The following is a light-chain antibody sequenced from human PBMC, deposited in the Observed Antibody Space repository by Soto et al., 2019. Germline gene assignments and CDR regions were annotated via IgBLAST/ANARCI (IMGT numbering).Light chain of an antibody. CDR3: QAWDSSVV. V-gene: IGLV3-1*01. Sequence: SYELTQPPSVSVSPGQTASITCSGDKLGDKYACWYHQKPGQSPVLVIYQDSKRPSGIPERFSGSNSGNTATLTISGTQARDEADYYCQAWDSSVVFGGGTKLTVL. CDR2: QDS. J-gene: IGLJ2*01. CDR1: KLGDKY.